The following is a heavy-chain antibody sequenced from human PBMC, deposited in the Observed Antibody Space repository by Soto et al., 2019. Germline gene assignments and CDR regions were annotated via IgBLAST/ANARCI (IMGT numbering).Heavy chain of an antibody. CDR2: ISAYNGNT. V-gene: IGHV1-18*01. CDR3: AREAPSAYYGSGSSNWFDP. Sequence: ASVKVSCKASGYTFTSYGISWVRQAPGQGLEWMGWISAYNGNTNYAQKIQGRVTMTTDTSTSTAYMELRSLRSDDTAVYYCAREAPSAYYGSGSSNWFDPWGQGTLVTVSS. J-gene: IGHJ5*02. D-gene: IGHD3-10*01. CDR1: GYTFTSYG.